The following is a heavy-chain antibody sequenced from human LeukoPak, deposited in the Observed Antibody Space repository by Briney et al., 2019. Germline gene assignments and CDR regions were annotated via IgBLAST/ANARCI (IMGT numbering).Heavy chain of an antibody. J-gene: IGHJ5*02. Sequence: SQTLSLTCTVSGGSISSGSYYWSWIRQPAGKGLEWIGRIYTSGSTNYNPSLKSRVTISVDTSKNQFSLKLSSVTAADTAVYYCARVGYDLEGWFGPWGQGTLVTVSS. CDR3: ARVGYDLEGWFGP. V-gene: IGHV4-61*02. D-gene: IGHD5-12*01. CDR1: GGSISSGSYY. CDR2: IYTSGST.